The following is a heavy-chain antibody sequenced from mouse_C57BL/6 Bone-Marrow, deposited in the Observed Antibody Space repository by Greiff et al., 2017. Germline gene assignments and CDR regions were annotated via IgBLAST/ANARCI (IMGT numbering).Heavy chain of an antibody. D-gene: IGHD1-1*01. CDR2: IYPRDGST. Sequence: VQLQQSGPELVKPGASVKLSCKASGYTFTSYDINWVKQRPGQGLEWIGWIYPRDGSTTYNEKFKGKATLTVDTSSSTAYMELPSLTSEDSAVYFCARDYGSSYWYFDVWGTGTTVTVSS. J-gene: IGHJ1*03. CDR3: ARDYGSSYWYFDV. V-gene: IGHV1-85*01. CDR1: GYTFTSYD.